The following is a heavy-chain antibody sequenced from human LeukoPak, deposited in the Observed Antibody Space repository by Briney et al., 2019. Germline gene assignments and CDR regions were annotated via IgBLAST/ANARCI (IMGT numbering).Heavy chain of an antibody. V-gene: IGHV5-51*01. CDR2: IYPGDSDT. CDR3: ASPPFNYDITGVI. J-gene: IGHJ3*02. D-gene: IGHD3-9*01. CDR1: GYSFTSYW. Sequence: GESLKISCKGSGYSFTSYWIGWVRQMPGKGLEWMGIIYPGDSDTRYSPSFQGQVTISADKSISTAYLQWSSLKASDNAMYYCASPPFNYDITGVIWGQGPMVTVSS.